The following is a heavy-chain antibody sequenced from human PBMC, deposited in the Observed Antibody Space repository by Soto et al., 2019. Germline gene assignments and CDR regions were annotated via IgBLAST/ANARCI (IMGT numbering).Heavy chain of an antibody. CDR1: GDSIGNFY. D-gene: IGHD5-18*01. CDR3: ARDPFPYNYGYFDY. V-gene: IGHV4-4*07. J-gene: IGHJ4*02. CDR2: LSASGRT. Sequence: SETLSLTCAISGDSIGNFYWSWIRQPAGKGLESLGRLSASGRTNYSPSLQSRVTMSLDRSKNRFSLRLTSVSAADTAVYFCARDPFPYNYGYFDYWGQGTLVTVSS.